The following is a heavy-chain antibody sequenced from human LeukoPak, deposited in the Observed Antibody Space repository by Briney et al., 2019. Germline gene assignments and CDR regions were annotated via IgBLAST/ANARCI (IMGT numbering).Heavy chain of an antibody. D-gene: IGHD3-10*01. CDR3: ARVSMVRGVIVWFDP. CDR1: GGSISSYY. J-gene: IGHJ5*02. V-gene: IGHV4-59*01. Sequence: SETLSLTCTVSGGSISSYYWSWIRQPPGKGLEWIGYIYYSGSTNYNPSLKSRVTISVDTPKNQFSLKLSSVTAADTAVYYCARVSMVRGVIVWFDPWGQGTLVTVSS. CDR2: IYYSGST.